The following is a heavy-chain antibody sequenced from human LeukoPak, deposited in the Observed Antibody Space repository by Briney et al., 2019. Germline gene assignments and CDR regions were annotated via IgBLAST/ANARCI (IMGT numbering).Heavy chain of an antibody. J-gene: IGHJ3*02. CDR2: IYYSGST. D-gene: IGHD3-22*01. CDR3: ASEYYYDSIGDAFDI. CDR1: GGSISSSSYY. V-gene: IGHV4-39*01. Sequence: QASETLSLTCTVSGGSISSSSYYWGWIRQPPGKGLEWIGSIYYSGSTYYNPSLKSRVTISVDTSKNQFSLKLSSVTAADTAVYYCASEYYYDSIGDAFDIWGQGTMVTVSS.